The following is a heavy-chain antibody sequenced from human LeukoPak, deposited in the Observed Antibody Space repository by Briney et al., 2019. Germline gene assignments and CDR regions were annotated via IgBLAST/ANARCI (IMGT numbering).Heavy chain of an antibody. Sequence: GGCLRLSCEASGFTFSIYAMTWVRQAPGKGLEWVAAISGSGGTTYYADSVKGRLTISRDNSRNTLYLQMNSLRADDTATYYCAKSYHIDWLYYFASWGQGTLVTVAS. V-gene: IGHV3-23*01. D-gene: IGHD3-9*01. CDR1: GFTFSIYA. J-gene: IGHJ4*02. CDR2: ISGSGGTT. CDR3: AKSYHIDWLYYFAS.